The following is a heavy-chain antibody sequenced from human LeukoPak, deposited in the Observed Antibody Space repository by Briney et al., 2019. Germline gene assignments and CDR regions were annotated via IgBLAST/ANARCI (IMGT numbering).Heavy chain of an antibody. CDR3: ARDYLDWYFDL. J-gene: IGHJ2*01. CDR1: GFTFSSYG. Sequence: GGSLRLSCAASGFTFSSYGMHWVRQAPGKGLEWVAVIWYDGSNKYYADSVKGRFTISRDNSKNTLYLQMNSLRAEDTAVYYCARDYLDWYFDLWGRGTLSLSPQ. V-gene: IGHV3-33*01. CDR2: IWYDGSNK.